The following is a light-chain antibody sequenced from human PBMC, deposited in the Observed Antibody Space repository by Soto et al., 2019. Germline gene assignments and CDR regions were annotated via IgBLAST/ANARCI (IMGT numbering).Light chain of an antibody. CDR2: RAS. CDR3: QQTYSSSPWT. Sequence: DIQMTQSPSSLSASVGDGVTISCRASQSISTYLNWYQQKPGTAPRLLIYRASSVKSGVPPRFSGSGSGRDFTLTISSLRPEDIATYFCQQTYSSSPWTFGQGTNVEVK. J-gene: IGKJ1*01. V-gene: IGKV1-39*01. CDR1: QSISTY.